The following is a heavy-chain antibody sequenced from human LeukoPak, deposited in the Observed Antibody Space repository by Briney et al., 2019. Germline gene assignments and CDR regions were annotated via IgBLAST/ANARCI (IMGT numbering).Heavy chain of an antibody. J-gene: IGHJ4*02. D-gene: IGHD1-26*01. Sequence: SETLSLTCSVSGGSISSYYWSWIRQPPGKGLEWIGYIYCSGNTNYNTSLKSRVTISVDTSKNQFSLNLSSVTAADTAVYYCARGLSGSYWDFWGQGTLVTVSS. CDR1: GGSISSYY. V-gene: IGHV4-59*01. CDR2: IYCSGNT. CDR3: ARGLSGSYWDF.